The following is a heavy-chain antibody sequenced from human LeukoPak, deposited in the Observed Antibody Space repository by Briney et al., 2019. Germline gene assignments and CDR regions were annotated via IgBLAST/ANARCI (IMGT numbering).Heavy chain of an antibody. V-gene: IGHV1-18*01. CDR1: GHTFTSYG. CDR2: ISAYNGNT. Sequence: ASVKVSRKASGHTFTSYGISWVRPAPGQGLEWMGWISAYNGNTNYAQKLQGRVTMTTDTSTSTAYMELRSLRSDDTAVYYCARPRVEWLGIDYWCQGILVTVSS. D-gene: IGHD6-19*01. CDR3: ARPRVEWLGIDY. J-gene: IGHJ4*02.